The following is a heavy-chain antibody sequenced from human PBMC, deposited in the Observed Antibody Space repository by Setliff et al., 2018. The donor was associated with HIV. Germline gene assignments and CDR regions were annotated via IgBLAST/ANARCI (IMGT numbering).Heavy chain of an antibody. CDR2: INVGNGNT. V-gene: IGHV1-18*04. D-gene: IGHD6-19*01. CDR3: ARDSGMAVVGTWRRLDP. J-gene: IGHJ5*02. CDR1: GYTFTGYY. Sequence: ASVKVSCKASGYTFTGYYMHWVRQAPGQGLEWMAWINVGNGNTKTARKFQGRVALTTDTSTSTAHMELRNLRSDDTAVYYCARDSGMAVVGTWRRLDPWGQGTLVTVSS.